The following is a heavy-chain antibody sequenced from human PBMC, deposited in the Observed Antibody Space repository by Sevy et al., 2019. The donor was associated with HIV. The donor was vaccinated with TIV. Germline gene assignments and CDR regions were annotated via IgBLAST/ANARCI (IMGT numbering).Heavy chain of an antibody. CDR1: GDSVSSNSAA. D-gene: IGHD1-26*01. Sequence: QSQTLSLTCAISGDSVSSNSAAWNWIRQSPSRGLEWLGRTYYRSKWYNDYAVSVKSRITINPDTSKNQFSLQMNSVTPEDTAVYYCARDRWELLHNYFDYWGQGTLVTVSS. CDR3: ARDRWELLHNYFDY. J-gene: IGHJ4*02. V-gene: IGHV6-1*01. CDR2: TYYRSKWYN.